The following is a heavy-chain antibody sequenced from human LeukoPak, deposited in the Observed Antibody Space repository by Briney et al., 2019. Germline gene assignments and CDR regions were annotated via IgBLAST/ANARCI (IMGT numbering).Heavy chain of an antibody. D-gene: IGHD2-2*01. CDR3: ARDWEVVPAAMIYWFDP. CDR2: IIPILGIA. V-gene: IGHV1-69*04. CDR1: GGTFSSYA. J-gene: IGHJ5*02. Sequence: SVKVSCKASGGTFSSYAISWVRQAPGQGLEWMGRIIPILGIANYAQKFQGRVTITADKSTSTAHMELSSLRSEDTAVYYCARDWEVVPAAMIYWFDPWGQGTLVTVSS.